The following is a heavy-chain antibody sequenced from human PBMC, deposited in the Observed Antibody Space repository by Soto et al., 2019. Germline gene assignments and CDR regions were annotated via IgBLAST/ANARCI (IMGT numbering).Heavy chain of an antibody. CDR3: ASLIPRFTEPQRFDY. J-gene: IGHJ4*02. D-gene: IGHD2-21*01. CDR1: GGSISSGGYY. Sequence: PSETLSLTCTVSGGSISSGGYYWCWIRQHPGKGLEWIGYIYYSGSTYYNPSLKSRVTISVDTSKNQFSLKLSSVTAADTAVYYCASLIPRFTEPQRFDYWGQGTLVTVSS. V-gene: IGHV4-31*03. CDR2: IYYSGST.